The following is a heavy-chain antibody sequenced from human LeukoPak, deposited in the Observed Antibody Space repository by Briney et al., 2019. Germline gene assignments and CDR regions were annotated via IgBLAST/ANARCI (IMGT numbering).Heavy chain of an antibody. V-gene: IGHV3-30*04. Sequence: GGSLRLSCAASGFTFSSYAMHWVRQAPGKGLEWVAVISYDGSNKYYADSVKGRFTISRDNSKNTLYLQMNSLRAEDTAFYYCARVGKSGWDFDHWGQGTLVTVSS. J-gene: IGHJ5*02. D-gene: IGHD6-19*01. CDR3: ARVGKSGWDFDH. CDR2: ISYDGSNK. CDR1: GFTFSSYA.